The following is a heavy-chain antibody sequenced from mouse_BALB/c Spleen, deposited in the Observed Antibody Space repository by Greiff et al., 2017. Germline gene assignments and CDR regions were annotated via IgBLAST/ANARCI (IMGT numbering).Heavy chain of an antibody. CDR3: ARQGNEGYYIYWYFDV. D-gene: IGHD2-3*01. J-gene: IGHJ1*01. Sequence: EVQGVESGGDLVKPGGSLKLSCAASGFTFSSYGMSWVRQTPDKRLEWVATISSGGSYTYYPDSVKGRFTISRDNAKNTLYLQMSSLKTEDTAMYYCARQGNEGYYIYWYFDVWGAGTTVTVSS. V-gene: IGHV5-6*01. CDR2: ISSGGSYT. CDR1: GFTFSSYG.